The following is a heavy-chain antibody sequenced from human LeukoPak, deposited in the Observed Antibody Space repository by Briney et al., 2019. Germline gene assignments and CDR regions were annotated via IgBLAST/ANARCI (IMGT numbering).Heavy chain of an antibody. J-gene: IGHJ5*02. D-gene: IGHD6-13*01. CDR2: IYTSGST. Sequence: SETLSLTCTVSGGSISSGSYYWSWIRQPAGKGLEWIGRIYTSGSTNYNPSLKSRVTISVDTSKNQFSLKLSSVTAADTAVYYCARGTGAAAVRANWFDPWGQGTLVTVSS. CDR3: ARGTGAAAVRANWFDP. CDR1: GGSISSGSYY. V-gene: IGHV4-61*02.